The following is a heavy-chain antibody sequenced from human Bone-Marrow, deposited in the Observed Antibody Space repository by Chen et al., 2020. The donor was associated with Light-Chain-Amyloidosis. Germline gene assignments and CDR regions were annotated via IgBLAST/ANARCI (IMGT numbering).Heavy chain of an antibody. J-gene: IGHJ4*02. D-gene: IGHD5-12*01. CDR1: GYTFPNYW. CDR3: ARRRDGYNFDY. CDR2: VYPDDSDA. Sequence: EVQLEQSGPEVKKPGGTLKISCKGSGYTFPNYWIGWVRQMPGKGREWMGVVYPDDSDARYSPSFEGQVTISADKSSTTAYLQWRSLKASDTAMYYCARRRDGYNFDYWGQGTLVTVSS. V-gene: IGHV5-51*01.